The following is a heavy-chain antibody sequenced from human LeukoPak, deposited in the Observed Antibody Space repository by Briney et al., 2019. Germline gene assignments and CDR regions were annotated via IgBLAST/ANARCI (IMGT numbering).Heavy chain of an antibody. CDR3: ARGGYGDYGKLDY. Sequence: ETLSLTCTVSGGSISSSSYYWGWIRQPPGKGLEWVSVIYSGGSTYYADSVKGRFTISRDNSKNTLYLQMNSLRAEDTAVYYCARGGYGDYGKLDYWGQGTLVTVSS. J-gene: IGHJ4*02. CDR1: GGSISSSSYY. V-gene: IGHV3-53*01. CDR2: IYSGGST. D-gene: IGHD4-17*01.